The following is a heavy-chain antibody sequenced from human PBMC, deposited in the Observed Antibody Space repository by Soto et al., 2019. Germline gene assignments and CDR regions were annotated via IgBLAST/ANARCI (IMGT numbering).Heavy chain of an antibody. V-gene: IGHV4-34*01. D-gene: IGHD2-15*01. CDR3: ARAAPRYCRGGSCYSGSDY. J-gene: IGHJ4*02. CDR1: GGSFSGYY. Sequence: QVQLQKWGAGLLKPSETLSLTCAVYGGSFSGYYWSWIRQPPGKGLEWIGEINHSGSTNYNPSLKRRVTISVDTSKNQFSLKLSSVTAADTAVYYCARAAPRYCRGGSCYSGSDYWGQGTLVTVSS. CDR2: INHSGST.